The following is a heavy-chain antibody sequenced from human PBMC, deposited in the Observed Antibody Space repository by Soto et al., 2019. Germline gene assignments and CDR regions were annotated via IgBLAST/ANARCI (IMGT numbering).Heavy chain of an antibody. CDR2: IYYSGST. Sequence: PSETLSLTCTVSGGSISSSSYYWGWIRQPPGKGLEWIGSIYYSGSTYYNPSLKSRVTISVDTSKNQFSLKLSSVTAADTAVYYCARIMRKTSNYYYYYYMDVWGKGTTVTVSS. CDR1: GGSISSSSYY. J-gene: IGHJ6*03. V-gene: IGHV4-39*01. D-gene: IGHD3-16*01. CDR3: ARIMRKTSNYYYYYYMDV.